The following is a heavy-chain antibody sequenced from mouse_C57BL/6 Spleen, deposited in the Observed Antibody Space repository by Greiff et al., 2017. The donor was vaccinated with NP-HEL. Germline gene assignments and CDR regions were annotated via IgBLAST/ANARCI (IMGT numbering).Heavy chain of an antibody. CDR2: INYDGSST. CDR3: AREDYSYAMDY. V-gene: IGHV5-16*01. J-gene: IGHJ4*01. Sequence: MLVESEGGLVQPGSSMKLSCTASGFTFSDYYMAWVRQVPEKGLEWVANINYDGSSTYYLDSLKSRFIISRDNAKNILYLQMSSLKSEDTATYYCAREDYSYAMDYWGQGTSVTVSS. D-gene: IGHD1-1*01. CDR1: GFTFSDYY.